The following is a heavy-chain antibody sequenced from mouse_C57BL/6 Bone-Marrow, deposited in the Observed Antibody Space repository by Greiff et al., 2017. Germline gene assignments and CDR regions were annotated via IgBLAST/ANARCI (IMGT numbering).Heavy chain of an antibody. V-gene: IGHV1-80*01. CDR1: GYAFSSYW. CDR3: ARWSTVVARDFDY. D-gene: IGHD1-1*01. CDR2: IYPGDGDT. Sequence: VKLMESGAELVKPGASVKISCKASGYAFSSYWMNWVKQRPGKGLEWIGQIYPGDGDTNYNGKFKGKATLTADKSSSTAYMQLSSLTSEDSAVYFCARWSTVVARDFDYWGQGTTLTVSS. J-gene: IGHJ2*01.